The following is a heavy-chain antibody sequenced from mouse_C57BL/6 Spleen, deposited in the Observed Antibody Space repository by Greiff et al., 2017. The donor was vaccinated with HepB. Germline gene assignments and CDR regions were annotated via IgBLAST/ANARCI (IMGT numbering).Heavy chain of an antibody. CDR3: ARNYYSYAMDY. CDR1: GYTFTDYN. J-gene: IGHJ4*01. Sequence: VHVKQSGPELVKPGASVKMSCKASGYTFTDYNMHWVKQSHGKSLEWIGYINPNNGGTSYNQKFKGKSTLTVNKSSSTAYMELRSLTSEDSAVYYCARNYYSYAMDYWGQGTSVTVSS. V-gene: IGHV1-22*01. CDR2: INPNNGGT. D-gene: IGHD2-1*01.